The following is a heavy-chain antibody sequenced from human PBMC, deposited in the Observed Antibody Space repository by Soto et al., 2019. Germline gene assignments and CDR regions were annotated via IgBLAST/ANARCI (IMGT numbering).Heavy chain of an antibody. Sequence: SVKVTCKASGYTFSSYAMHWVRQAPGQGPEWMGGIIPIFGTANYAEKFQGRVTITADESTSTAYMELSSLRSEDTAVYYCARASVPAALGSLFDIWGQGTMVTVSS. J-gene: IGHJ3*02. CDR3: ARASVPAALGSLFDI. D-gene: IGHD2-2*01. CDR1: GYTFSSYA. CDR2: IIPIFGTA. V-gene: IGHV1-69*01.